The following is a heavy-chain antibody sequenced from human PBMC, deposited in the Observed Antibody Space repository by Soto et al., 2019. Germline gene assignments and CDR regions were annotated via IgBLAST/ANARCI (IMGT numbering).Heavy chain of an antibody. CDR1: GGSISSGGYY. CDR2: IYYSGST. J-gene: IGHJ4*02. D-gene: IGHD3-22*01. CDR3: ARLDSSGYYYGYYFDY. Sequence: SETLSLTCTVSGGSISSGGYYWSWIRQHPWKGLEWIGYIYYSGSTYYNPSLKSRVTISVDTSKNQFSLKLSSVTAADTAVYYCARLDSSGYYYGYYFDYWGQGXLVTVPS. V-gene: IGHV4-31*03.